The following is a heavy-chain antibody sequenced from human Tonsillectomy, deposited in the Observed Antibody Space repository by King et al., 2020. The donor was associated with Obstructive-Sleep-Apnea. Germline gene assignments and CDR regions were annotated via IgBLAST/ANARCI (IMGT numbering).Heavy chain of an antibody. CDR2: ITPMLGKA. CDR3: ARDACGGDCYQVHYDMDV. V-gene: IGHV1-69*09. J-gene: IGHJ6*01. D-gene: IGHD2-21*02. CDR1: GGSFSSYA. Sequence: QLVQSGTEVKKPGSSVKVSCKASGGSFSSYAINWVRQAPGQGLEWMGRITPMLGKANYAQKLQGRVTITADKSTSTAYMELSSLRSEDTAVYYCARDACGGDCYQVHYDMDVWGQGTSVTVSS.